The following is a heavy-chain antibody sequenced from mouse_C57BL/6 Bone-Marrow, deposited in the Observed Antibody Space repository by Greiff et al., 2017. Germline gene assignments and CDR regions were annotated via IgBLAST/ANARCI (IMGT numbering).Heavy chain of an antibody. CDR1: GYTFTSYW. Sequence: QVQLQQPGAELVRPGSSVKLSCKASGYTFTSYWMHWVKQRPIQGLEWIGNIDPSDSETHYNQKFKGKAILTADKSSSTAYMELRSLTSEDSAVYYCTRRRYFDVWGTGTTVTVSS. CDR2: IDPSDSET. CDR3: TRRRYFDV. V-gene: IGHV1-52*01. J-gene: IGHJ1*03.